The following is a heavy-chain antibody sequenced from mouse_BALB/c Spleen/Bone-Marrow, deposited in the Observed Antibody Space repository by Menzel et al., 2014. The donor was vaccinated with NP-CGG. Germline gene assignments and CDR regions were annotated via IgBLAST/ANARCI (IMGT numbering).Heavy chain of an antibody. CDR1: GFNIKDTY. CDR3: ATLTGTFDY. D-gene: IGHD4-1*01. V-gene: IGHV14-3*02. Sequence: VQLQQPGAEPVKPGASVKLSCPASGFNIKDTYMNWVKQRAEQGLEWIGRIDPANGYTEYDPKFQGKATIIADTSSNTAYLQLGSLTSEDTAVYYCATLTGTFDYWAQGTTLTVSS. J-gene: IGHJ2*01. CDR2: IDPANGYT.